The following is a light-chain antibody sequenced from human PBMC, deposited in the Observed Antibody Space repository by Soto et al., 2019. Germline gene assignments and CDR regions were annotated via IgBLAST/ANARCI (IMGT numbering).Light chain of an antibody. J-gene: IGKJ2*01. CDR1: QSVSRN. Sequence: EIVMTQSPATLSVSPGERATLSCRASQSVSRNLAWYQQKPGQPPRLLIYDASTRATGVPARFGGSGSGTEFTLTISGLQSEDFAVYYCQQYGHWPPDTFGQGTKVEI. CDR2: DAS. CDR3: QQYGHWPPDT. V-gene: IGKV3-15*01.